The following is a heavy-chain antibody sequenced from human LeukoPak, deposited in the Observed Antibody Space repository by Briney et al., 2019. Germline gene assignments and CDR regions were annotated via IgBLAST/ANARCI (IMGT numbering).Heavy chain of an antibody. CDR2: VYYSGST. CDR1: GGSISGRF. J-gene: IGHJ4*02. CDR3: ARLLGSSTAIDY. D-gene: IGHD1-14*01. Sequence: SSGTLSLTCTVSGGSISGRFWSWIRQPPGKGLEWIGYVYYSGSTTYNPSLKSRVTISVDTSKNRFSLKLSSVTAADTAVYHCARLLGSSTAIDYWGQGTLVTVSS. V-gene: IGHV4-59*08.